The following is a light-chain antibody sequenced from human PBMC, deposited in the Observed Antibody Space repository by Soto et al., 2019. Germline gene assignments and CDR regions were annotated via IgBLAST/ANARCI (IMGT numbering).Light chain of an antibody. Sequence: QSVLTQPASVSESLGQSITISCTGTNSDIGVYNYVSWYQQHPGKAPRLIIYEVFNRPSGISHRFSGSKSGNTASLTISGLLTEDEADYYCSSYTTSTTVPFGGGTQVTVL. V-gene: IGLV2-14*01. J-gene: IGLJ2*01. CDR1: NSDIGVYNY. CDR3: SSYTTSTTVP. CDR2: EVF.